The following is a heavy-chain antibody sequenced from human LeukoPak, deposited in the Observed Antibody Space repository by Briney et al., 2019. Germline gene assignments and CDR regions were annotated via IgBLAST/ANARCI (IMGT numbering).Heavy chain of an antibody. CDR2: VKEDGSEK. J-gene: IGHJ6*02. CDR1: GFTFSSYW. CDR3: ARGRNLAV. Sequence: GGSLRLSCAASGFTFSSYWMSWVRQAPGKGLEWVANVKEDGSEKYYVDSVKGRFTISRDNAKKSLFLQMNSLRVEDTAVYYCARGRNLAVWGQGTTVTVSS. V-gene: IGHV3-7*01.